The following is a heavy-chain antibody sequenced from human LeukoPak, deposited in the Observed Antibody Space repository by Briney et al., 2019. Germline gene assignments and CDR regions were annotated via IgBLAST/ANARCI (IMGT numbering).Heavy chain of an antibody. D-gene: IGHD1-1*01. CDR2: IYHSGST. J-gene: IGHJ3*02. Sequence: SETLSLTCAVSGGSISSSNWWSWVRQPPGKGLEWIGEIYHSGSTNYNPSLKSRVTISVDKSKNQLSLKLSSVTAADTAVYYCARAIATGAFDIWGQGTMVTVSP. CDR1: GGSISSSNW. CDR3: ARAIATGAFDI. V-gene: IGHV4-4*02.